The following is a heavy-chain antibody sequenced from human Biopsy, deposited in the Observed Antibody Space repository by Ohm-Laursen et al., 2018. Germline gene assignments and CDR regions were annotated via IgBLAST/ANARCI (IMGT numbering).Heavy chain of an antibody. J-gene: IGHJ5*02. V-gene: IGHV1-2*02. CDR3: TRGGYYYDSLAYYYWFDP. D-gene: IGHD3-22*01. Sequence: ASVKVSCKASGFSFTGYYIHWVRQAPGQGLEWMGWISPKSGGANYAQKFQGRVTMTRDTSISTAYVDLSSLRSDDTAVYYCTRGGYYYDSLAYYYWFDPWGQGTLVTVSS. CDR2: ISPKSGGA. CDR1: GFSFTGYY.